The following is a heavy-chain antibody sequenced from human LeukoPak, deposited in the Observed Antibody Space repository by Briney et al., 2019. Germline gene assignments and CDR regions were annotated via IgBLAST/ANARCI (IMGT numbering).Heavy chain of an antibody. D-gene: IGHD6-13*01. Sequence: SETLSLTCTVSGGSISSFYWSWIRQPPGKGLEWIGHIYYIGSTNYNPSLKSRVTISVDTSKNQFSLNLSSVTAADTAVYYCAPYSSSWYYFDYWGQGTLVTVSS. CDR1: GGSISSFY. CDR2: IYYIGST. J-gene: IGHJ4*02. CDR3: APYSSSWYYFDY. V-gene: IGHV4-59*12.